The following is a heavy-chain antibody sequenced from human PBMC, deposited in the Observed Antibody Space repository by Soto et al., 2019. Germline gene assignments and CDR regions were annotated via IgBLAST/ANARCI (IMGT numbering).Heavy chain of an antibody. D-gene: IGHD3-3*01. CDR3: ARTAGYDFWSAAYYYYGMDV. V-gene: IGHV4-34*01. Sequence: SETLSLTCAVYGGSFSGYYWSWIRQPPGKGLEWIGEINHSGSTNYNPSLKSRVTISVDTSKNQFSLKLSSVTAADTAVYYCARTAGYDFWSAAYYYYGMDVWGQGTTVTV. CDR2: INHSGST. J-gene: IGHJ6*02. CDR1: GGSFSGYY.